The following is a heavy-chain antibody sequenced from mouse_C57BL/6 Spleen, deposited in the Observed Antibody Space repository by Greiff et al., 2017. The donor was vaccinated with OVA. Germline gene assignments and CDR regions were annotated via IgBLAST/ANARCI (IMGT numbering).Heavy chain of an antibody. J-gene: IGHJ3*01. CDR3: ARGYYGSSYIFAY. V-gene: IGHV1-64*01. D-gene: IGHD1-1*01. CDR1: GYTFTSYW. Sequence: QVQLQQPGAELVTPGASVQLSCKASGYTFTSYWMHWVKQRPGQGLEWIGMIHPTSGSPNYNEKFKSKATLTVDKSSSTSYMQLSSLTSEDSAVYYGARGYYGSSYIFAYWGQGTLVTVSA. CDR2: IHPTSGSP.